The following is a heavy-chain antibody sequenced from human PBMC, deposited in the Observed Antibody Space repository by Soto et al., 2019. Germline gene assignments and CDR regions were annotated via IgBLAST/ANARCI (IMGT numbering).Heavy chain of an antibody. CDR1: GFKFSNFW. J-gene: IGHJ4*02. CDR3: AKGQWLDGL. D-gene: IGHD6-19*01. Sequence: GGSLRLSCEASGFKFSNFWMSWVRQAPGKGLEWVANVKKDGSETYYVESVKGRFTISRDNAKNLVFLQMNSLRGDDTAVYYCAKGQWLDGLWGRGTLVTVS. V-gene: IGHV3-7*03. CDR2: VKKDGSET.